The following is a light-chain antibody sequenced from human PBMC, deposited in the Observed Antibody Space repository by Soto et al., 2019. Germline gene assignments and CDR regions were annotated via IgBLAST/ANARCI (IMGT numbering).Light chain of an antibody. J-gene: IGLJ2*01. CDR3: CSYAGSSTFKVV. Sequence: QSVLTQPASVSGSPGQSITISCTGTSSDVGSYNLVSWYQQHPGKAPKLMIYEGSKRPSGVSIRFSGSKSGNTASLTISGLQAEDEADYYCCSYAGSSTFKVVFGGGTKQTVL. V-gene: IGLV2-23*03. CDR2: EGS. CDR1: SSDVGSYNL.